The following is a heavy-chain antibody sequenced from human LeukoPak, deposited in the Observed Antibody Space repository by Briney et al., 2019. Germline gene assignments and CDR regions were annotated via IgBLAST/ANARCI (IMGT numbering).Heavy chain of an antibody. D-gene: IGHD4-17*01. CDR2: ISSSSSYI. V-gene: IGHV3-21*01. J-gene: IGHJ6*02. CDR1: GFTFSSYS. Sequence: PGGSLRLSCAASGFTFSSYSMNWVRQAPGKGLEWVSSISSSSSYIYYADSVKGRFTISRDNAKNSLYLQMNSLRAGDTAVYYCARDIRTTVTTSRGYYYYGMDVWGQGTTVTVSS. CDR3: ARDIRTTVTTSRGYYYYGMDV.